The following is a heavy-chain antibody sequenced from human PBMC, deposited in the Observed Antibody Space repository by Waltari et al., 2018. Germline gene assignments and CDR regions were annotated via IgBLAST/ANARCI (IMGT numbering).Heavy chain of an antibody. D-gene: IGHD3-10*01. CDR3: ARRGGYWNWFDP. V-gene: IGHV1-8*03. Sequence: QVQLEQSGAEVKKPGASVKVSCKASGYTFTSYDNNWVRQATGQGLEWMGWMNPNSGNTGYAQKFQGRVTITRNTSISTAYMELSSLRSEDTAVYYCARRGGYWNWFDPWGQGTLVTVSS. CDR1: GYTFTSYD. J-gene: IGHJ5*02. CDR2: MNPNSGNT.